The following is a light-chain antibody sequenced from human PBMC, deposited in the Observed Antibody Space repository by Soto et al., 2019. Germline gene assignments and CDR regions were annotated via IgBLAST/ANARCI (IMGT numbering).Light chain of an antibody. CDR2: DVS. V-gene: IGLV2-14*01. CDR1: SGDVGTYNY. Sequence: QSVLTQPASVSGSPGQSITISCTGTSGDVGTYNYVSWYLQHPGKAPKLMIYDVSNRPSGVSNRLSGSKSGNTASLTISWLQAEDFADDYCSSDSCRITRYVFVTGAIVTVL. J-gene: IGLJ1*01. CDR3: SSDSCRITRYV.